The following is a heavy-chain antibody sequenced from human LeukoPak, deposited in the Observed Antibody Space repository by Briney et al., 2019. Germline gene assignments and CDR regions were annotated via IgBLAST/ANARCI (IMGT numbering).Heavy chain of an antibody. V-gene: IGHV3-43D*03. D-gene: IGHD6-19*01. J-gene: IGHJ4*02. CDR2: ISWDGGST. Sequence: GGSLRLSCAASGFTFDDCAMHWVRQAPGKGLEWVSLISWDGGSTYYADSVKGRFTISRDNSKNSLYLQMNSLRAEDTALYYCAKDSVAVTGTGNIDYWGQGTLVTVSS. CDR1: GFTFDDCA. CDR3: AKDSVAVTGTGNIDY.